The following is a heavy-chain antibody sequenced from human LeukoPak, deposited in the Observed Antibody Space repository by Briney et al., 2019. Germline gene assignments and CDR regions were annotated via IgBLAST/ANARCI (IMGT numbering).Heavy chain of an antibody. J-gene: IGHJ4*02. Sequence: GGSLRLSCAASGFTFSSYAMSWVRQAPGKGLEWVSAISGSGGSTYYADSVKGRFTTSRDNSKNTLYLQMNSLRAEDTAVYYCAKDLGYYYDSSGYSWGYWGQGTLVTVSS. D-gene: IGHD3-22*01. CDR2: ISGSGGST. CDR3: AKDLGYYYDSSGYSWGY. CDR1: GFTFSSYA. V-gene: IGHV3-23*01.